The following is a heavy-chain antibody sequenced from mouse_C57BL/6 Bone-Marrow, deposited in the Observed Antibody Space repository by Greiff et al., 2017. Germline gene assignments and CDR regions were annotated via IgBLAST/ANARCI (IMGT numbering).Heavy chain of an antibody. J-gene: IGHJ2*01. CDR2: INPNNGGT. V-gene: IGHV1-26*01. Sequence: EVQLQQSGPELVKPGASVKISCKASGYTFTDYYMNWVKQSHGKSLEWIGDINPNNGGTSYNQKFKGKATLTVDKSSSTAYMELRSLTSADSAVYYCAILGYYYFDYWGQGTTLTVSS. D-gene: IGHD2-3*01. CDR1: GYTFTDYY. CDR3: AILGYYYFDY.